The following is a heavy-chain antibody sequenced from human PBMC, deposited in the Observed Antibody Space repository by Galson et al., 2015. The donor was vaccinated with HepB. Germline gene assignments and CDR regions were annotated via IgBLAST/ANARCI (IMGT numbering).Heavy chain of an antibody. CDR3: ASGRYYDSSGYYAGGDY. D-gene: IGHD3-22*01. V-gene: IGHV1-69*13. J-gene: IGHJ4*02. CDR2: IIPVYRVT. Sequence: SVKVSCKASGGTFNSYAFSWVRQAPGQELEWMGGIIPVYRVTDYAQKFQGRVTLTADESTSTAYMELSSLRSDDTAVYYCASGRYYDSSGYYAGGDYWGQGTLVTVSS. CDR1: GGTFNSYA.